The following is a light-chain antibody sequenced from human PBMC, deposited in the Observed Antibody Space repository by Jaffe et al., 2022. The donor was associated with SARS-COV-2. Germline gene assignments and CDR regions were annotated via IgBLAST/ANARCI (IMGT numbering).Light chain of an antibody. CDR1: SSDVGGYNY. J-gene: IGLJ1*01. V-gene: IGLV2-8*01. CDR2: EVT. Sequence: QSALTQPPSASGSPGQSVTISCTGISSDVGGYNYVSWYQQHPGKAPKLIIYEVTKRPSGVPDRFSGSKSGNTASLTVSGLQAEDEADYYCSSYAGSNNPNVFGTGTKVTVL. CDR3: SSYAGSNNPNV.